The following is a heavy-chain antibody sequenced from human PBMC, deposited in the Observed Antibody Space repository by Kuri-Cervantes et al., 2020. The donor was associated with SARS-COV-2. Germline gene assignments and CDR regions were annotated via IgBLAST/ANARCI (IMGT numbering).Heavy chain of an antibody. CDR2: ISSSSSYI. CDR1: GFTFSSYG. V-gene: IGHV3-21*01. J-gene: IGHJ4*02. D-gene: IGHD3-3*01. CDR3: ARSYYDFWSGSENLYFDY. Sequence: GESLKISCAASGFTFSSYGMHWVRQAPGKGLEWVSSISSSSSYIYYADSVKGRFTISRDNAKNSLYLQMNSLRAEDTAVYYCARSYYDFWSGSENLYFDYWGQGTLVTVSS.